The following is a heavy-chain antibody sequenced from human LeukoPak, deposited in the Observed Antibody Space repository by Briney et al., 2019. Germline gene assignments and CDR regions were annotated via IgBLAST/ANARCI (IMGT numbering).Heavy chain of an antibody. CDR3: ASITMVRGVIIDY. V-gene: IGHV4-38-2*02. Sequence: SETLSLTCTVSGYSISSGYYWGWIRQPPGKGLEWIGSIYHSGSTYYNPSLKSRVTISVDTSKNQFSLKLSSVTAADTAVYYCASITMVRGVIIDYWGQGTLVTVSS. CDR1: GYSISSGYY. CDR2: IYHSGST. D-gene: IGHD3-10*01. J-gene: IGHJ4*02.